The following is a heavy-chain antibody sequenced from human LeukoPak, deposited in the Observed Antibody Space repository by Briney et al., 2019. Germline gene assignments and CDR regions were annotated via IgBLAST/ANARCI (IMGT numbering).Heavy chain of an antibody. V-gene: IGHV1-69*04. D-gene: IGHD3-3*01. Sequence: SVKVSCKASGGTFSIYAISWVRQAPGQGLEWMGRIIPILGIANYAQKFQGRVTITADKSTSTAYMELSSLRSEDTAVYYCARAEPYYDFWSGYYGSGYYYGMDVWGQGTTVTVSS. CDR3: ARAEPYYDFWSGYYGSGYYYGMDV. J-gene: IGHJ6*02. CDR1: GGTFSIYA. CDR2: IIPILGIA.